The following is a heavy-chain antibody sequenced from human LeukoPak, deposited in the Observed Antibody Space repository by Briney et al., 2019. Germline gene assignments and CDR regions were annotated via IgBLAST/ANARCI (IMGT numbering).Heavy chain of an antibody. V-gene: IGHV3-23*01. CDR2: ISGSGGST. D-gene: IGHD6-19*01. J-gene: IGHJ4*02. CDR3: AKASIAVAGTYYFDY. CDR1: GFTFSSYG. Sequence: PGGTLRLSCAASGFTFSSYGMSWVRQAPGKGLEWVSAISGSGGSTYYADSVKGRFTISRDNSKNTLYLQMNSLRAEDTAVYYCAKASIAVAGTYYFDYWGQGTLVTVSS.